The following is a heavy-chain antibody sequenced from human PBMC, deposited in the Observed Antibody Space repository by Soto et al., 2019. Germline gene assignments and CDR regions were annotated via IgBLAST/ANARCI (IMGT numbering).Heavy chain of an antibody. CDR3: AREAPAASDAFDV. D-gene: IGHD2-2*01. CDR1: GGSINRGGYY. CDR2: IYYNGNP. J-gene: IGHJ3*01. Sequence: SETLSLTYSVSGGSINRGGYYWSWIRQHPGKGLEWIGYIYYNGNPYYNPSLKSRVNISIDTSRNQFSLKLTSVTAADTAVYYCAREAPAASDAFDVWGQGTMVTVSS. V-gene: IGHV4-31*03.